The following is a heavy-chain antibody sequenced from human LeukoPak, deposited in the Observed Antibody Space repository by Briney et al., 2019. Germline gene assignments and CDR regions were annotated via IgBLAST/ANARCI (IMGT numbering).Heavy chain of an antibody. J-gene: IGHJ5*02. D-gene: IGHD2-15*01. V-gene: IGHV1-2*02. CDR1: GYTFTAYY. CDR2: INPNSGVT. Sequence: ASVTVSCKASGYTFTAYYMRWVRQAPGQGLEYMGWINPNSGVTNYAQKFQGRVTMTRDTSISTAYMELSRLRSDDTAVYYCTRGNEGYCSGGSCYVGAWFDPWGQGTRVTVSS. CDR3: TRGNEGYCSGGSCYVGAWFDP.